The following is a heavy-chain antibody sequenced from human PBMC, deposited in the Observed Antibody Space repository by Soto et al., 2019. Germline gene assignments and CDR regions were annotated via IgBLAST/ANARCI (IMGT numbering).Heavy chain of an antibody. CDR2: ISGSGGST. Sequence: GGSLRLSCAASGFTFSSYAMSWVRQAPGKGLEWVSAISGSGGSTYYVDSVKGRFTISRDNSKNTLYLQMNSLRAEDTAVYYCAKSGTSSGWPYYFDYWGQGTLVTVSS. J-gene: IGHJ4*02. CDR3: AKSGTSSGWPYYFDY. CDR1: GFTFSSYA. D-gene: IGHD6-19*01. V-gene: IGHV3-23*01.